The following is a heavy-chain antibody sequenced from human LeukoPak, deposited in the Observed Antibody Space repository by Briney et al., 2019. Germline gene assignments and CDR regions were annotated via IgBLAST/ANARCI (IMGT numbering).Heavy chain of an antibody. D-gene: IGHD4-17*01. J-gene: IGHJ4*02. Sequence: ASVKVSCKASGYTFTSSSMHWVRQAPGQGLEWMGIINPSGGSTSYAQKFQGRVTMTRDTSTSTVYMELSSLRSEDTAVYYCARDNYDYGDFDYWGQGTLVTVSS. V-gene: IGHV1-46*01. CDR1: GYTFTSSS. CDR3: ARDNYDYGDFDY. CDR2: INPSGGST.